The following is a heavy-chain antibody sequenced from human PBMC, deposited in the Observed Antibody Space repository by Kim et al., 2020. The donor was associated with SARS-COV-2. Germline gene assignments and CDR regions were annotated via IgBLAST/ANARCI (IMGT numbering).Heavy chain of an antibody. CDR1: GFTFDDYA. J-gene: IGHJ4*02. Sequence: GGSLRLSCAASGFTFDDYAMHWVRQAPGKGLEWVSLISGDGGSTYYADSVKGRFTISRDNSKNSLYLQMNSLRTEDTALYYCAKDRIWFGESPADYWGQGTLVTVSS. V-gene: IGHV3-43*02. D-gene: IGHD3-10*01. CDR2: ISGDGGST. CDR3: AKDRIWFGESPADY.